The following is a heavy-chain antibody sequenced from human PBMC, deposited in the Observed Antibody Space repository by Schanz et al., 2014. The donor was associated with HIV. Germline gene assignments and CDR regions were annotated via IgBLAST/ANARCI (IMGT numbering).Heavy chain of an antibody. Sequence: EVQLLESGGGLVEPGESLRLSCAVSGFTFSSHAMTWVRQAPGKGLEWVSGISTSGETTYYADSVKGRFTISRDNSKNTLYLQMSSLRVEDTAVYYCANEEVPNDYWVQGTLVTVSS. CDR2: ISTSGETT. J-gene: IGHJ4*02. CDR1: GFTFSSHA. CDR3: ANEEVPNDY. V-gene: IGHV3-23*01.